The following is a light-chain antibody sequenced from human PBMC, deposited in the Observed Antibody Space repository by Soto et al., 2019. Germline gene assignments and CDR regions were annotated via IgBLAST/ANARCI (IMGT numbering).Light chain of an antibody. J-gene: IGLJ1*01. CDR2: SNN. V-gene: IGLV1-44*01. CDR1: NSNIGSNT. Sequence: VLTQPPSASGTPGQRVTISCSGSNSNIGSNTVNWYQQLPGTAPKLRIYSNNQRPSGVPDRFSGSKSGTSASLAISGLQSEDEADYYCAAWDDSLDGYVFGTGTKVTVL. CDR3: AAWDDSLDGYV.